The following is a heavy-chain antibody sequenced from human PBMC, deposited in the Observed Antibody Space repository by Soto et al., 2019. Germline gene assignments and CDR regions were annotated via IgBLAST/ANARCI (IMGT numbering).Heavy chain of an antibody. D-gene: IGHD6-6*01. CDR2: IYYSGST. CDR1: GGSISSYY. CDR3: ARFQAARGAFDI. V-gene: IGHV4-59*01. J-gene: IGHJ3*02. Sequence: QVQLQESGPGLVKPSETLSLTCTVSGGSISSYYWSWIRQPPGKGLEWIGYIYYSGSTNYNPSLKSRVTISVDTSKNQFSLKLSSVTAADTAVYYCARFQAARGAFDIWGQGTMVTVSS.